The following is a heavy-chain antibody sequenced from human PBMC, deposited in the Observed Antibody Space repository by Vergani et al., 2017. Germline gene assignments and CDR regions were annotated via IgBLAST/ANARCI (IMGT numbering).Heavy chain of an antibody. CDR3: AKDQDIVVVPAAIWGY. J-gene: IGHJ4*02. D-gene: IGHD2-2*02. CDR1: GFTFSSYA. CDR2: ISGSGGST. V-gene: IGHV3-23*04. Sequence: VQLVQSGAEVKKPGSSVKVSCKASGFTFSSYAMTWVRQAPGKGLEWVSAISGSGGSTYFADSVKGRFTISRDNSKNTLYLQMNSLRAEDTAVYFCAKDQDIVVVPAAIWGYWGQGTLVTVSS.